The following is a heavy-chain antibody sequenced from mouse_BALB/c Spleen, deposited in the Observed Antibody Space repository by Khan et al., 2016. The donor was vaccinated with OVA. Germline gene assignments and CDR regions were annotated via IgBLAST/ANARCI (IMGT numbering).Heavy chain of an antibody. CDR1: GYLITSGCY. CDR3: ARDEGYYYGDYFDY. D-gene: IGHD1-1*01. J-gene: IGHJ2*01. CDR2: ISYDGNN. V-gene: IGHV3-6*02. Sequence: EVQLQESGPGLVKPSQSLSLTCSVTGYLITSGCYWNRIRQFPGNKLEWMGHISYDGNNNYNPSLRNRISITRDTSKNQFFLRLNSVTTEDTATYYCARDEGYYYGDYFDYWGQGTTLTVAS.